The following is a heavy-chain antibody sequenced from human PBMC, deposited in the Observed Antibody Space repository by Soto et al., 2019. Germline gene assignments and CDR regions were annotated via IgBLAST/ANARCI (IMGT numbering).Heavy chain of an antibody. J-gene: IGHJ6*02. CDR3: ARGQIGTIFGVVIHYYYYGMDV. V-gene: IGHV1-18*01. D-gene: IGHD3-3*01. CDR2: ISAYNGNT. CDR1: GYTFTSYG. Sequence: ASVKVSCKASGYTFTSYGISWVRQAPGQGLEWMGWISAYNGNTSYAQKLQGRVTMTTDTSTSTAYMELRSLRSDDTAVYYCARGQIGTIFGVVIHYYYYGMDVWGQGTTVTVSS.